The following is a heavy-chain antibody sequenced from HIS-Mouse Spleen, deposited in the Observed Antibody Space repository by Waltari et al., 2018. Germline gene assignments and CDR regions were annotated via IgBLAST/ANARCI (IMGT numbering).Heavy chain of an antibody. CDR1: GFSLSNARMG. V-gene: IGHV2-26*01. Sequence: QVTLKESGPVLVKPTETLTLTCTVSGFSLSNARMGVSWIRQPPGKALEWLAHIFSNDEKTYSKSLKSRLTIAKDTSKGQVVLTLTTMDPVDTATYYCARIRLGYCTNGVCYTALDYWGQGTLVTVSS. D-gene: IGHD2-8*01. J-gene: IGHJ4*02. CDR2: IFSNDEK. CDR3: ARIRLGYCTNGVCYTALDY.